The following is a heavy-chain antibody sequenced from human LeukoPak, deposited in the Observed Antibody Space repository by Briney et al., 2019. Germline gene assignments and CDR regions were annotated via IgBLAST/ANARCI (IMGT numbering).Heavy chain of an antibody. CDR3: AKGDTS. CDR2: IRNDRSNK. J-gene: IGHJ5*02. CDR1: GFNFSNYD. D-gene: IGHD2-21*02. Sequence: GGSLRLSCAASGFNFSNYDMHWVRQAPGKGPEGVAFIRNDRSNKHYADSVKGRFTISRDNSKNTLYLQMNSLRAEDTAVYYCAKGDTSWGQGTLVTVSS. V-gene: IGHV3-30*02.